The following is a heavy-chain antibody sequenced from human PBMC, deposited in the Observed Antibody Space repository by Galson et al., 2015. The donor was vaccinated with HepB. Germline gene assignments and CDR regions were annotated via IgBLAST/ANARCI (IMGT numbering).Heavy chain of an antibody. V-gene: IGHV1-2*06. Sequence: SVKVSCKASGYTFTGYYMHWVRQAPGQGLEWMGRINPNSGGTNYAQKFQGRVTMTRDTSISTAYMELSSLRSEDTAVYYCATDKVVVVAATRLDLGGDYWGQGTLVTVSS. CDR2: INPNSGGT. J-gene: IGHJ4*02. D-gene: IGHD2-15*01. CDR1: GYTFTGYY. CDR3: ATDKVVVVAATRLDLGGDY.